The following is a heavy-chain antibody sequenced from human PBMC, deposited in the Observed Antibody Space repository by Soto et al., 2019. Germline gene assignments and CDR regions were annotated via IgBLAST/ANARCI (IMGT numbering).Heavy chain of an antibody. V-gene: IGHV4-34*02. CDR1: GESFSGYY. J-gene: IGHJ4*02. Sequence: QVQLQQWGAGLLKPSETLSLTCAVYGESFSGYYWSWIRQPPGKGLEWIGEINHSGSTNYNPSLKSRVPMSVDTSKNKFSLKLSSVTAADTAMYYCAGNIVATISSFDYWGQGTLVTVSS. D-gene: IGHD5-12*01. CDR2: INHSGST. CDR3: AGNIVATISSFDY.